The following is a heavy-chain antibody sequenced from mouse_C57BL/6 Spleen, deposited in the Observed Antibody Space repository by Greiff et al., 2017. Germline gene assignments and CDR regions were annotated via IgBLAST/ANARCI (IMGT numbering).Heavy chain of an antibody. CDR3: ARWGYGNSFAY. CDR2: INPNNGGT. J-gene: IGHJ3*01. D-gene: IGHD2-1*01. Sequence: DVQLQESGPELVKPGASVKISCKASGYTFTDYYMNWVKQSHGKSLEWIGDINPNNGGTSYNQKFKGKATLTVDKSSSTAYMELRSLTSEDSAVYYCARWGYGNSFAYWGQGTLVTVSA. CDR1: GYTFTDYY. V-gene: IGHV1-26*01.